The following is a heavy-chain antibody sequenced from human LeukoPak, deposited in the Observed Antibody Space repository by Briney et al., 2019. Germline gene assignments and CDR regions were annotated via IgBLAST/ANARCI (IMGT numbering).Heavy chain of an antibody. CDR1: GYTFTGYY. CDR3: ARGFNLLGRFDP. V-gene: IGHV1-2*02. J-gene: IGHJ5*02. D-gene: IGHD1-20*01. CDR2: INPNSGGT. Sequence: ASVKVSCNASGYTFTGYYMHWVRQAPGQGLEWMGWINPNSGGTNYAQKFQGRVTMTRDTSISTAYMELSRLRSDDTAVYYCARGFNLLGRFDPWGQGTLVTVSS.